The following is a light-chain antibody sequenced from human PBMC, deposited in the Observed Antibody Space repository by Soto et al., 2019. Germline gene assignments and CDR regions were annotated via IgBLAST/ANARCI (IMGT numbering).Light chain of an antibody. CDR3: LQDINYPWT. CDR1: QVITND. Sequence: IQMTQSPSSLSASVGDRLTITCRASQVITNDLGWYQQKPGKAPKRLIYAASTLQSGVPPRFSGSGSGTDFTLAISSLQPEDSATYYCLQDINYPWTFGQGTKVDI. V-gene: IGKV1-6*01. J-gene: IGKJ1*01. CDR2: AAS.